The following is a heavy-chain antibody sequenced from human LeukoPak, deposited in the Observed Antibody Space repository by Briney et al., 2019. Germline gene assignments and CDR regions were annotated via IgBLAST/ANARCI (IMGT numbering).Heavy chain of an antibody. D-gene: IGHD6-6*01. J-gene: IGHJ4*02. Sequence: SETLSLTCTVSTGSASGGTYYWSWIRQPPGKGLEWIGYISHRGTTNYNPSLKSRVTMSVDTSTNQFSLKLNSVTAADTAVYYCAKGGAARPVDYWGQGTLVTVSS. V-gene: IGHV4-61*01. CDR1: TGSASGGTYY. CDR3: AKGGAARPVDY. CDR2: ISHRGTT.